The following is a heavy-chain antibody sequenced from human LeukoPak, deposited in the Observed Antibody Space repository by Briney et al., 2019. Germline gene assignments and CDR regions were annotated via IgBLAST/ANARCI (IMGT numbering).Heavy chain of an antibody. CDR1: GFSVSGHY. D-gene: IGHD6-19*01. J-gene: IGHJ4*02. V-gene: IGHV3-66*01. CDR2: LYSGGDT. CDR3: ARGNTGYSSVWGRDFDY. Sequence: GGSLRLSCAASGFSVSGHYMSWVRQAPGKGLEWVSVLYSGGDTYYADSVKGRFTISRDTSKNTLYLQMNGLRAEDTAVYYCARGNTGYSSVWGRDFDYWGQGTLVTVSS.